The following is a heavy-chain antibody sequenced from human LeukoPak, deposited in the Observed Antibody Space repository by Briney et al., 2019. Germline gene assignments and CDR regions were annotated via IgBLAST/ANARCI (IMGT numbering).Heavy chain of an antibody. Sequence: PSETLSLTCTVSGGSISSYYWSWIRQPAGKGLEWIGRIYTSGSTNYNPSLKSQVTMSVDTSKNQFSLKLSSVTAADTAVYYCAREGYFDWLPSFDYWGQGTLVTVSS. V-gene: IGHV4-4*07. J-gene: IGHJ4*02. CDR3: AREGYFDWLPSFDY. CDR2: IYTSGST. D-gene: IGHD3-9*01. CDR1: GGSISSYY.